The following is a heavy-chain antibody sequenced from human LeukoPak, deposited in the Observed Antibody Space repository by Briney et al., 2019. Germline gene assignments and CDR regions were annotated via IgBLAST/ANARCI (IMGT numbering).Heavy chain of an antibody. CDR1: GYTFTGYY. J-gene: IGHJ4*02. D-gene: IGHD6-13*01. CDR3: ARASSPYSSSWYYFDY. CDR2: INPNSGGT. Sequence: ASVKVPCKASGYTFTGYYMHWVRQAPGQGLEWMGWINPNSGGTNYAQKFQGRVTMTRDTSFSTAYMELSRLRSDDTAVYYCARASSPYSSSWYYFDYWGQGTLVTVSS. V-gene: IGHV1-2*02.